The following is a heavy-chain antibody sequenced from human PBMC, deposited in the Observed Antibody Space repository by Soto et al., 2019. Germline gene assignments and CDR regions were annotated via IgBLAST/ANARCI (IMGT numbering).Heavy chain of an antibody. Sequence: QVHLVQSGVEVKTPGASVKVSCQASGYTFFTYDISWVRQAPGQGLEWMGWISTYSGDTKYAQKFQGRVTLTTDTSTTTAYLELRRLRSDDMAVYYCARHHGPTTSEHWLDPWGQGTRVSFSS. CDR1: GYTFFTYD. V-gene: IGHV1-18*03. D-gene: IGHD5-12*01. J-gene: IGHJ5*02. CDR3: ARHHGPTTSEHWLDP. CDR2: ISTYSGDT.